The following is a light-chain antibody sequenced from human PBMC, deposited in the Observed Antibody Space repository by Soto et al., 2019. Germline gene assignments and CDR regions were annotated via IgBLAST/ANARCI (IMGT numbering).Light chain of an antibody. Sequence: QSALAQPASVSGSPGQSINISCTGTSSDVGAYNYVSWYHQHHPGKAPELIIYDVTDRPSGVSTRFSGSKSGNTASLTISGLQAEDEGDYYCSSYTTIKTVIFGGGTKLTVL. V-gene: IGLV2-14*01. CDR2: DVT. J-gene: IGLJ2*01. CDR1: SSDVGAYNY. CDR3: SSYTTIKTVI.